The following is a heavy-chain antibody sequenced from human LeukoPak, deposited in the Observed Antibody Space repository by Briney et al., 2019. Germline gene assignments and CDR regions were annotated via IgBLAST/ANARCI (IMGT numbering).Heavy chain of an antibody. CDR3: ARARGDDYYSDY. CDR1: GCTFSSYA. CDR2: IIPIFGTA. D-gene: IGHD3-10*01. J-gene: IGHJ4*02. Sequence: ASVKVSCKASGCTFSSYAISWVRQAPGQGLEWMGGIIPIFGTANYAQKFQGRVTITADESTSTAYMELSSLRSEDTAVYYCARARGDDYYSDYWGQGTLVTVSS. V-gene: IGHV1-69*13.